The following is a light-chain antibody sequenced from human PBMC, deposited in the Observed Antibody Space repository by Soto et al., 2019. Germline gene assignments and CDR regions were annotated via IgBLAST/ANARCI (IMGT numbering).Light chain of an antibody. CDR3: QSFDSDLSAFV. J-gene: IGLJ1*01. CDR2: GNN. CDR1: SSNIGAGYD. Sequence: QSALTQAPSISGAPGQRVTISCTGSSSNIGAGYDVHWFQQFPGTAPRLLIHGNNNRPSGVPDRFSGSESGTSASLAIAGLQAGDEAIYYCQSFDSDLSAFVFXTGTKVTVL. V-gene: IGLV1-40*01.